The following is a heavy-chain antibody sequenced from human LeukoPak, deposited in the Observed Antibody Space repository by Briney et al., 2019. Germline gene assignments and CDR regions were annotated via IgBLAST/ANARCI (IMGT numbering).Heavy chain of an antibody. CDR1: GDSITSSSYY. D-gene: IGHD3-10*01. CDR2: IYSYSGST. V-gene: IGHV4-39*07. CDR3: ARGGNENFSSGSYYNDFDY. J-gene: IGHJ4*02. Sequence: PSETLSLTCTVSGDSITSSSYYWGWIRQPPGMRLEWIGTIYSYSGSTNYNPSLKSRVTISVDTSKNQFSLKLSSVTAADTAVYYCARGGNENFSSGSYYNDFDYWGQGTLVTVSS.